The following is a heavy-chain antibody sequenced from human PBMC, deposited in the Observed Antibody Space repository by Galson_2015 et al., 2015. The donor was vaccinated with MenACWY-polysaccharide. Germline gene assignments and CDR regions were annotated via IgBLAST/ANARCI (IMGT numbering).Heavy chain of an antibody. J-gene: IGHJ4*02. CDR1: GFTFSSYW. V-gene: IGHV3-74*01. Sequence: LRLSCAASGFTFSSYWMHWVRQVPGKGLVWVSRISSDGSSTSYADSVKGRFTISRDNAKNTLFLHMNSLRAEDTALYYCTVGDTWFEYWGQGSLVTVSS. CDR3: TVGDTWFEY. D-gene: IGHD3-16*01. CDR2: ISSDGSST.